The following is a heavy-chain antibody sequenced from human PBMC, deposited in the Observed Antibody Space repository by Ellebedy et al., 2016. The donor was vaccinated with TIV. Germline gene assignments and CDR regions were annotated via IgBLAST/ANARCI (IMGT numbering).Heavy chain of an antibody. CDR2: MNPSSGNT. J-gene: IGHJ4*02. Sequence: AASVKVSCKASGFTFANYDFNWARQATGQGLEWMGWMNPSSGNTGYAQRFQGRVSMTRNTSISTAYMELTSLTSEDTAVYYCARGRTGAAGIADSWGQGTLVTVSS. CDR3: ARGRTGAAGIADS. V-gene: IGHV1-8*01. CDR1: GFTFANYD. D-gene: IGHD6-13*01.